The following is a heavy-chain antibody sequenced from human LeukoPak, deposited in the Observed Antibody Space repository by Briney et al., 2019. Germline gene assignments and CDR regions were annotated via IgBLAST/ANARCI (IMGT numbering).Heavy chain of an antibody. CDR3: ARQYYGDYGFDY. D-gene: IGHD4-17*01. V-gene: IGHV3-66*04. Sequence: GGSLRLSRAASGFTVSSNYMSWVRQAPGKGLECVSVIYSGGSTYYADSVKGRFTISRDNSKNTLYLQMNSLRAEDTAVYYCARQYYGDYGFDYWGQGTLVTVSS. CDR1: GFTVSSNY. J-gene: IGHJ4*02. CDR2: IYSGGST.